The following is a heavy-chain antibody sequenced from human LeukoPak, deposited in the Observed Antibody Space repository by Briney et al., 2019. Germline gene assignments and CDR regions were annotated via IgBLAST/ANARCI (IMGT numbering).Heavy chain of an antibody. J-gene: IGHJ4*02. CDR2: IYYSGST. CDR1: GGSISSSSYY. V-gene: IGHV4-39*01. D-gene: IGHD7-27*01. Sequence: SETLSLTCTVSGGSISSSSYYWGWIRQPPGKGLEWIGSIYYSGSTYYNPSLKRRVTISVDTSKNQFSLKLSSVTAADTAVYYCARSELGKSFGYWGQGTLVTVSS. CDR3: ARSELGKSFGY.